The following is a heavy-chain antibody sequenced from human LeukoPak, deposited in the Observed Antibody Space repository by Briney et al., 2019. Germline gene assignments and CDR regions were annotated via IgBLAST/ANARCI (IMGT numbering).Heavy chain of an antibody. CDR1: GFTFRSYW. D-gene: IGHD6-13*01. CDR2: IKHDGSEK. CDR3: ASFIRQQLVHTDFDY. Sequence: GGSLRLSCAASGFTFRSYWMSWVRQAPGKGLEWVANIKHDGSEKYYVDSVKGRFTISRDNAKNSPYLQMNSLRAEDTAVYYCASFIRQQLVHTDFDYWGQGTLVTVSS. V-gene: IGHV3-7*02. J-gene: IGHJ4*02.